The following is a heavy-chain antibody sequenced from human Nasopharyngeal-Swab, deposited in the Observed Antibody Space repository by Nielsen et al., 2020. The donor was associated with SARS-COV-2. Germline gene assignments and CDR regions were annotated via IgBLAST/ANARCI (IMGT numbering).Heavy chain of an antibody. Sequence: GSLRLSCTVSGGSISTYYWSWIRQPPGKGLEWIGYIHSIGTTNYNPSLKSRVTISVDTSKNQFSLKLSSVTAADTAVYYCARDHSYYDSNGYYFDYWGLGTLVTVSS. D-gene: IGHD3-22*01. V-gene: IGHV4-59*01. J-gene: IGHJ4*02. CDR3: ARDHSYYDSNGYYFDY. CDR1: GGSISTYY. CDR2: IHSIGTT.